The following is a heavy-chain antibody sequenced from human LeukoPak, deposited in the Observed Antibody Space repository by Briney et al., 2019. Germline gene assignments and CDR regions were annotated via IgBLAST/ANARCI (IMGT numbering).Heavy chain of an antibody. CDR2: TTPIFGTA. CDR3: AREKKRITIFGVVPDAFDI. Sequence: PGKLCCSAAGRAFTFYAIGWAGHARGQGRDWMGGTTPIFGTANYAQKLQGRVTITTDESTSKAYMELSSLRSEDTGVYYCAREKKRITIFGVVPDAFDIWGQGTMVTVSS. CDR1: GRAFTFYA. V-gene: IGHV1-69*05. J-gene: IGHJ3*02. D-gene: IGHD3-3*01.